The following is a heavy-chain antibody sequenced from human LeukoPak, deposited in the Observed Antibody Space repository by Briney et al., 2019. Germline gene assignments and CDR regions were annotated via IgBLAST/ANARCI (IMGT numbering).Heavy chain of an antibody. CDR1: GGSISSYY. CDR3: ARAIAAAGTYYFDY. Sequence: SETLSLTCTVSGGSISSYYLSWIRQPPGKGLEWIGYIYYSGSTNYNPSLKSRVTISVDTSKNQFSLKLSSVTAADTAVYYCARAIAAAGTYYFDYWGQGTLVTVSS. V-gene: IGHV4-59*01. CDR2: IYYSGST. J-gene: IGHJ4*02. D-gene: IGHD6-13*01.